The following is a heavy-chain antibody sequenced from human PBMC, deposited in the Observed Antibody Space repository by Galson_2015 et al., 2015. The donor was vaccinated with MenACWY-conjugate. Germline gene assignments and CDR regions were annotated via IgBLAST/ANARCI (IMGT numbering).Heavy chain of an antibody. CDR3: ARHPPGGRGMDV. D-gene: IGHD1-26*01. J-gene: IGHJ6*02. Sequence: SGAEVKKPGESLKISFKASGSNFITYWIGWVRQVPGKGLEWVGLISPIDSKTRYSPAFEGRVTISADNSITTAYLQWNSLQASDTAMYYCARHPPGGRGMDVWGQGTTVTVSS. CDR1: GSNFITYW. V-gene: IGHV5-51*01. CDR2: ISPIDSKT.